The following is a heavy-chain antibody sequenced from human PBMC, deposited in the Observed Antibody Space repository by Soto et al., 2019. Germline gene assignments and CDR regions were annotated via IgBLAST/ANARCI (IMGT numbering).Heavy chain of an antibody. CDR1: GGTFSSYA. V-gene: IGHV1-69*01. CDR2: IIPISGTA. Sequence: QVQLVQSGAEVKKPGSSVKVSCKASGGTFSSYAISWVRQAPGQGLEWMGGIIPISGTANYAQKFQGRVTSTAYESTSTAYMELSSLISEDTAVYYCASSQGSSTSLEIYYYYYYGMDVWGQGTTVTVSS. J-gene: IGHJ6*02. D-gene: IGHD2-2*01. CDR3: ASSQGSSTSLEIYYYYYYGMDV.